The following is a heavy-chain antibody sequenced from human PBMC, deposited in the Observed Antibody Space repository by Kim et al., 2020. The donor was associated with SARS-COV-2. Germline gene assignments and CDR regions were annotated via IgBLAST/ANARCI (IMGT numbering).Heavy chain of an antibody. CDR2: ISWNSGSI. J-gene: IGHJ3*02. D-gene: IGHD4-17*01. CDR1: GFTFDDYA. V-gene: IGHV3-9*01. Sequence: GGSLRLSCAASGFTFDDYAMHWVRQAPGKGLEWVSGISWNSGSIGYADSVKGRFTISRDNANNSLYLQMNSLRAEDTALYYCAKTRTTVVTIDAFDIWGQGTMVTVSS. CDR3: AKTRTTVVTIDAFDI.